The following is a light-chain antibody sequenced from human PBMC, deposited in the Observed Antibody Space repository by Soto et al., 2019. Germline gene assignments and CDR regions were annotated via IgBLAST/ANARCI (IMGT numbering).Light chain of an antibody. CDR2: LNNDGSH. CDR1: SEHSRYA. J-gene: IGLJ3*02. CDR3: QTWGTGVRV. Sequence: QPVLTQSPSASASLGASVKLTCTLSSEHSRYAIAWHQQQPEKGPRYLMKLNNDGSHIKGDGIPDRFSGSSSGPERYLTISSLQSEDEADYYCQTWGTGVRVFGGGTKLTVL. V-gene: IGLV4-69*01.